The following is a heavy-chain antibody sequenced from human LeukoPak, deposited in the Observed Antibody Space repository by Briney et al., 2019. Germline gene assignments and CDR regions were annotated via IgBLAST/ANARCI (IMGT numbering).Heavy chain of an antibody. Sequence: SQTLSLTCAISGDSVSSNSAAWNWIRPSPTRGLEWLGRTYYRSKLYKDSAGCVESRITMNPDTAKNQCSPKMHSVTPDATAVYYCARVRHGPEAFDIWGQGTMVTVSS. CDR3: ARVRHGPEAFDI. CDR1: GDSVSSNSAA. J-gene: IGHJ3*02. CDR2: TYYRSKLYK. D-gene: IGHD1-14*01. V-gene: IGHV6-1*01.